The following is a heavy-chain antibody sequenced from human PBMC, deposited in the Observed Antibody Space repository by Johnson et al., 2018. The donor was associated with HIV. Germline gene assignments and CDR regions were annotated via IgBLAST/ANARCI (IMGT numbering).Heavy chain of an antibody. CDR1: GFTFNSYG. Sequence: QVQLVESGGGVVQPGRSLRLSCAASGFTFNSYGMHWVRQAPGKGLEWVAFISYDGSNKYYADSVKGRFTISRDNSKNTLYLQMNSLRAEDTAVYYCARVIGSSWPLDAFDIWGQGTMVTVSS. CDR3: ARVIGSSWPLDAFDI. J-gene: IGHJ3*02. CDR2: ISYDGSNK. D-gene: IGHD6-13*01. V-gene: IGHV3-30*03.